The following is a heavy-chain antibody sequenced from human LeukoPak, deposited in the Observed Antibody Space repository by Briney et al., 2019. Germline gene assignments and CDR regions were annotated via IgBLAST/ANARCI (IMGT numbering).Heavy chain of an antibody. Sequence: GGSLRLSSAASGFTFSSYGVHWVPQAPGKGLEWVAVIWYDGSNKYYGDSVKGRFTISRDNSKKTLYLQMNSLRVEDTAVYYCARGDGYNDAEYLQHWGQGTLVTVS. J-gene: IGHJ1*01. D-gene: IGHD5-24*01. CDR2: IWYDGSNK. V-gene: IGHV3-33*01. CDR3: ARGDGYNDAEYLQH. CDR1: GFTFSSYG.